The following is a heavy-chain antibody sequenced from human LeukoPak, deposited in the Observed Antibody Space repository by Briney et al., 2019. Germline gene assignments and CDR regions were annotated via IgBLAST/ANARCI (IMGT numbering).Heavy chain of an antibody. Sequence: GGSLRLSCTASGFTFGDYAMSWVRQAPGKGLEWVGFIRSKAYGGTTEYAASVKGRFTISRDDSKSIAYLQMNSLNTEDTAVYYCTRDDYGDYGVSWGQGTLVTVSS. CDR3: TRDDYGDYGVS. D-gene: IGHD4-17*01. CDR1: GFTFGDYA. J-gene: IGHJ4*02. CDR2: IRSKAYGGTT. V-gene: IGHV3-49*04.